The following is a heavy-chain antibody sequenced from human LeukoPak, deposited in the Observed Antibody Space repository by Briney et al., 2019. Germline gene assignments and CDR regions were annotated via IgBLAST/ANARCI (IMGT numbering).Heavy chain of an antibody. Sequence: GGSLRLSCAASGFTFTTYWMSWIRQAPGKGLERVANINQDGTDKYYVDSVKGRFTFSRDNAQNSLYLQMSSLRVEDTAVYYCVTYSTGLYKGLEFWGQGTQVTVSS. V-gene: IGHV3-7*03. J-gene: IGHJ4*02. CDR3: VTYSTGLYKGLEF. D-gene: IGHD2-8*02. CDR2: INQDGTDK. CDR1: GFTFTTYW.